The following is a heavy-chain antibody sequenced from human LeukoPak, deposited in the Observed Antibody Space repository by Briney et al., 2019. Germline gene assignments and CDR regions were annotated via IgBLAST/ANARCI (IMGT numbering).Heavy chain of an antibody. CDR2: ISSSSSYI. V-gene: IGHV3-21*01. CDR3: ARDPSSSNWFDP. D-gene: IGHD2-2*01. CDR1: GFTFSSYT. J-gene: IGHJ5*02. Sequence: GGSLRLSCAASGFTFSSYTMNWVRQAPGKGLEWVSSISSSSSYIYYADSVKGRFTISRDNAKNSLYLQMNSLRAEDTAVYYCARDPSSSNWFDPWGQGTLVTVSS.